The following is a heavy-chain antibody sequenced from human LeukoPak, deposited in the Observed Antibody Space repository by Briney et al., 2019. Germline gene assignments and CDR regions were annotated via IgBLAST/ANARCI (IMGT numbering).Heavy chain of an antibody. CDR1: GGTFSSYA. J-gene: IGHJ4*02. D-gene: IGHD3-22*01. Sequence: GSSVKVSCKASGGTFSSYAISWVRQAPGQGLEWMGGIIPIFGTANYAQKFQGRVTITADESTSTAYMELSSLRSEDTAVYYCARVSYYDSSGYYFLSYVDYWGQGTLVTVSS. CDR3: ARVSYYDSSGYYFLSYVDY. V-gene: IGHV1-69*01. CDR2: IIPIFGTA.